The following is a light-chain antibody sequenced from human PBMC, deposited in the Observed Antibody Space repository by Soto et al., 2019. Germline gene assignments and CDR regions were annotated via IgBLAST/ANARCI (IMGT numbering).Light chain of an antibody. CDR2: AAS. J-gene: IGKJ4*01. Sequence: DLQMTQSPSSLSASVGDRVTITYRASQGISKYLAWYQQKPGKVPKLLIYAASTLQSGVPSRFSGSGSGTDFTLTISSLQPEDVATYYCQKYNSAPPNFGGGTKVEIK. CDR1: QGISKY. CDR3: QKYNSAPPN. V-gene: IGKV1-27*01.